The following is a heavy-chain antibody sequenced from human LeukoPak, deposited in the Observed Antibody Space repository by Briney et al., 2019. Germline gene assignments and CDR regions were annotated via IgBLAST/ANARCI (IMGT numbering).Heavy chain of an antibody. Sequence: GGSLRLSCAASGFTFSTHWMSWVRQAPGKGLEWVANMNEDGSEKYYVDSVKGRFTISRDNAKNSLYLQMNSLRAEDTAVYYCARGVYQLDYWGQGTLVTVSS. CDR1: GFTFSTHW. J-gene: IGHJ4*02. CDR3: ARGVYQLDY. D-gene: IGHD2-2*02. V-gene: IGHV3-7*01. CDR2: MNEDGSEK.